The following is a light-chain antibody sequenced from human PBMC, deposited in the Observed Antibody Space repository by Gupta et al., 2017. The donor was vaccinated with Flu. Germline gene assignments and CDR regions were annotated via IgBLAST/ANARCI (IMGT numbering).Light chain of an antibody. Sequence: SALPQPASVSVSPGQSITISCTGTSSDVGGYNYVSWYQQHPGKAPNLIIYEVTNRPSGVSDSFSGSKSGNTAALTISGLQAEDEADYHCSSYTTTSSSRVFGGGTKLTVL. V-gene: IGLV2-14*01. J-gene: IGLJ3*02. CDR1: SSDVGGYNY. CDR3: SSYTTTSSSRV. CDR2: EVT.